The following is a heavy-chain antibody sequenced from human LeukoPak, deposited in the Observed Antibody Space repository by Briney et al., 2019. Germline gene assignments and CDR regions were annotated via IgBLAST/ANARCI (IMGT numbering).Heavy chain of an antibody. J-gene: IGHJ4*02. CDR2: IFTSGSP. CDR1: GGYISSGTHY. D-gene: IGHD5-18*01. Sequence: SETLSLTCEVSGGYISSGTHYWTWIRQPVGKGLEWLGRIFTSGSPTYNSSLESRLIISIDKSKNQFSLKLTSVTAADTAVYYCARNGYSYKQYYFDYWGQGTLVTVSS. CDR3: ARNGYSYKQYYFDY. V-gene: IGHV4-61*02.